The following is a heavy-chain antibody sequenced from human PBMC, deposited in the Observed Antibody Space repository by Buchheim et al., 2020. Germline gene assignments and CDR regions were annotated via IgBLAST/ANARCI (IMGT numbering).Heavy chain of an antibody. D-gene: IGHD3-10*01. V-gene: IGHV3-48*02. J-gene: IGHJ4*02. CDR2: ISSRNRGETTI. CDR1: GFTFSTYS. CDR3: ARVSRGSGTYYNGL. Sequence: EVQLVESGGGLVQPGGSLRLSCAASGFTFSTYSMTWVRQAPGKGLEWVSYISSRNRGETTIYYADSVKGRFTISRDNAKNSLYLQTNSLRDEDTAVYYCARVSRGSGTYYNGLWGQGTL.